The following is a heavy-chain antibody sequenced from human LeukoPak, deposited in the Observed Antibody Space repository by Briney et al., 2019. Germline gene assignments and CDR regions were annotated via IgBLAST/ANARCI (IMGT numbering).Heavy chain of an antibody. CDR3: ARGDYYGSGSYPDY. D-gene: IGHD3-10*01. Sequence: SETLSLTCTGSGGSISSYYWSWIRQPPGKGLEWIGYIYYSGSTNYNPSLKSRVTISVDTSKNQFSLKLSSVTAADTAVYYCARGDYYGSGSYPDYWGQGTLVTVSS. CDR2: IYYSGST. V-gene: IGHV4-59*01. CDR1: GGSISSYY. J-gene: IGHJ4*02.